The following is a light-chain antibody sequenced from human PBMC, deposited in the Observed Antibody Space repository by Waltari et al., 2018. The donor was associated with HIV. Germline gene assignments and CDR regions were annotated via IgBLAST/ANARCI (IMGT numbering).Light chain of an antibody. J-gene: IGLJ2*01. CDR2: DVS. Sequence: QSALTQPRSVSGSPGQSVTISCTGTYSDVGDDNYVSWYQQHPGKAPKFMIYDVSQRPSGVPDRFSGSKSGNTASLTISGLQADDDADYYCCSFAGTYTIFGGGTKLTVL. CDR3: CSFAGTYTI. CDR1: YSDVGDDNY. V-gene: IGLV2-11*01.